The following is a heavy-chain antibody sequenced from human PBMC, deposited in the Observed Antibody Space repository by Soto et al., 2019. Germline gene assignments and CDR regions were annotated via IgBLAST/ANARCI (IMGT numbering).Heavy chain of an antibody. Sequence: ASVKVSCKASGYTFTSYYMHWVRQAPGQGLEWMGIINPSGGSTSYAQKFQGRVTMTRDTSTSTVYMELSSPRSEDTAVYYCAISYYDILTGSQGTAFDIWGQGTMVTVSS. V-gene: IGHV1-46*03. J-gene: IGHJ3*02. CDR3: AISYYDILTGSQGTAFDI. CDR1: GYTFTSYY. CDR2: INPSGGST. D-gene: IGHD3-9*01.